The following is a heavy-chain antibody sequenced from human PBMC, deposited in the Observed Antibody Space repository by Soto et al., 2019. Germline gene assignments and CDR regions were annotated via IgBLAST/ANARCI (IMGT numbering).Heavy chain of an antibody. V-gene: IGHV1-69*13. Sequence: SVKVSCKASGGTFGSYAISWVRQAPGQGLEWMGGIIPIFGTANYAQKFQGRVTITADESTSTAYMELSSLRSEDTAVYYCARDYDFWSGYRDRPCWFDPWGQGTLVTVSS. CDR2: IIPIFGTA. CDR3: ARDYDFWSGYRDRPCWFDP. CDR1: GGTFGSYA. J-gene: IGHJ5*02. D-gene: IGHD3-3*01.